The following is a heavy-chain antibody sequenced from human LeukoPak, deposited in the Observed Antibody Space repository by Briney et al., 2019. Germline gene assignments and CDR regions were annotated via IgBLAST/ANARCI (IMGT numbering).Heavy chain of an antibody. CDR3: ARSRVRFLEWPPAV. V-gene: IGHV4-59*01. J-gene: IGHJ4*02. Sequence: SETLSLTCTVSGGSISSYYWSWLRQPPGKGLEWIGYIYYSGSTNYNPSLQSRVTISVDTSKNQFSLKLSSVTAADTAVYYCARSRVRFLEWPPAVWGQGTLVTVSS. D-gene: IGHD3-3*01. CDR2: IYYSGST. CDR1: GGSISSYY.